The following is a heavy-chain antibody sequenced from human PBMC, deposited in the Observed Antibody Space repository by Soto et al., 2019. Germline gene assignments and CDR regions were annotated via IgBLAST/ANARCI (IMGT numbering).Heavy chain of an antibody. CDR3: AKTTYSGNYYTLGYLDY. V-gene: IGHV3-30*18. D-gene: IGHD1-26*01. CDR2: ISYDGSNQ. Sequence: QVQLVESGGGVVQPGKSLRLSCAASGFTFSTYGMHWVRQAPGKGLEWVAVISYDGSNQYYADSVKGRFTISRDDSRNTLYLQVYSRRAEDTAVYYCAKTTYSGNYYTLGYLDYWGQGTLVTVSS. CDR1: GFTFSTYG. J-gene: IGHJ4*02.